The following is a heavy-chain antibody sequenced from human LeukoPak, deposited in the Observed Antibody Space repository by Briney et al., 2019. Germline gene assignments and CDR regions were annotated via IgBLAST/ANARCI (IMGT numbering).Heavy chain of an antibody. CDR1: GFTFSSYW. J-gene: IGHJ3*02. Sequence: GSLRLSCAASGFTFSSYWKSWVRQAPGKGLEWVSAISGSGGSTYYADSVKGRFTISRDNSKNTLYLQMNSLRAEDTAVYYCAKDLKVLAAAVTGSFDIWGQGTMVTVSS. V-gene: IGHV3-23*01. D-gene: IGHD6-13*01. CDR2: ISGSGGST. CDR3: AKDLKVLAAAVTGSFDI.